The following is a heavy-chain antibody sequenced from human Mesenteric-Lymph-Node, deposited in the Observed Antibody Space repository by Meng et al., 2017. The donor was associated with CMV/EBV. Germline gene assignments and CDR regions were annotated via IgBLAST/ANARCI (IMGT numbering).Heavy chain of an antibody. CDR3: ARWGFGKIMDY. CDR2: ISSSSSTI. Sequence: GGSLRLSCAGSGFTVSSNYMSWVRQAPGKGLEWVSYISSSSSTIYYADSVKGRFTISRDNAKNSLYLQMNSLRAEDTAVYYCARWGFGKIMDYWGQGTQVTVSS. V-gene: IGHV3-48*04. D-gene: IGHD3-3*01. CDR1: GFTVSSNY. J-gene: IGHJ4*02.